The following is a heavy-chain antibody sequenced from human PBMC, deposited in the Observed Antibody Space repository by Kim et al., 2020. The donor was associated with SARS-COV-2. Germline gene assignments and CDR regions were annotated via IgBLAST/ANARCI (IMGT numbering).Heavy chain of an antibody. Sequence: SVKVSCKASGGTFSSYAISWVRQAPGQGLEWMGGIIPIFGTANYAQKFQGRVTITADESTSTAYMELSSLRSEDTAVYYCATLVQGYQLLRPYYYYGMDVWGQGTTVTVSS. J-gene: IGHJ6*02. V-gene: IGHV1-69*13. D-gene: IGHD2-2*01. CDR3: ATLVQGYQLLRPYYYYGMDV. CDR1: GGTFSSYA. CDR2: IIPIFGTA.